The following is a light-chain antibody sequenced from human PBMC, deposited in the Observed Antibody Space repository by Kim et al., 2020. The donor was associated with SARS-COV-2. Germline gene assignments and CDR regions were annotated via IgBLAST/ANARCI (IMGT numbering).Light chain of an antibody. Sequence: QLVLTQSPSASASLGASVKLTCTLSSGHTTNAIAWHQQQPGKGPRFLMKVNNDGSHTKGDGIPDRFSGSSSGAERYLTISSLQSEDEADYYCQTWGAGFHWVVGGGTKLTVL. CDR3: QTWGAGFHWV. CDR2: VNNDGSH. V-gene: IGLV4-69*01. J-gene: IGLJ3*02. CDR1: SGHTTNA.